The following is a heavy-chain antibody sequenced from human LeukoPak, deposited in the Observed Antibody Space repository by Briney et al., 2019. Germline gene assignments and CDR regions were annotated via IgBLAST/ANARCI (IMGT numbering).Heavy chain of an antibody. J-gene: IGHJ4*02. Sequence: GGSLRLSCAASGFTFSSYSMSWVRQAPGKGLEWVSGITVTGDTYYAVSLKGRFTISRDNSRNTLYLQMNSLRADDTAVYYCAKVPVWQQLVDYWGQGTLVTVSS. D-gene: IGHD6-13*01. CDR2: ITVTGDT. CDR3: AKVPVWQQLVDY. CDR1: GFTFSSYS. V-gene: IGHV3-23*01.